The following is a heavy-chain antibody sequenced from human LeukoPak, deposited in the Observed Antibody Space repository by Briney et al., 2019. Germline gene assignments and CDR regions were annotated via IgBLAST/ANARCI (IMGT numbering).Heavy chain of an antibody. CDR1: GGSISSSSYY. CDR3: TRRKSGYCLDD. Sequence: SETLSLTCTVSGGSISSSSYYWGWIRQPPGKGLEWIGSIYYSGSTYYNPSLKSRVIISVDTSKNQFSLTLNSVTAADTAVYYCTRRKSGYCLDDWGQGTLVTVSS. D-gene: IGHD3-3*01. V-gene: IGHV4-39*01. J-gene: IGHJ4*02. CDR2: IYYSGST.